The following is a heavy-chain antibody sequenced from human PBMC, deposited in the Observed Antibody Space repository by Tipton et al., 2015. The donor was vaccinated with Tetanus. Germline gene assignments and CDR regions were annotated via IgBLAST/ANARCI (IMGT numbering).Heavy chain of an antibody. CDR1: GGSFSGYY. J-gene: IGHJ3*02. D-gene: IGHD6-6*01. CDR2: INHSGST. CDR3: ARDHTRYSGSSVATFDI. Sequence: TLSLTCAVYGGSFSGYYWSWIRQPPGKGLEWIGEINHSGSTNYNPSLKSRLAMSLDTSKNQFSLKLSSVTAADTAVYYCARDHTRYSGSSVATFDIWGQGTMVTVSS. V-gene: IGHV4-34*01.